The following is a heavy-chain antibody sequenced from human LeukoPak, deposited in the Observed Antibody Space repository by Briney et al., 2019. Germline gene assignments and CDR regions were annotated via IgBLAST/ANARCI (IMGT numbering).Heavy chain of an antibody. CDR1: GFTFSSYT. CDR2: ISGSGGST. Sequence: PGGSLRLSCAASGFTFSSYTMSWVRQAPGKGLEWVSPISGSGGSTYYADSVKGRFTISGDNSKNTLYLQMNSPRAEDTAVYYCAKDRRASYYYDGSAHYYFDYWGQGTLVTVSS. V-gene: IGHV3-23*01. CDR3: AKDRRASYYYDGSAHYYFDY. J-gene: IGHJ4*02. D-gene: IGHD3-22*01.